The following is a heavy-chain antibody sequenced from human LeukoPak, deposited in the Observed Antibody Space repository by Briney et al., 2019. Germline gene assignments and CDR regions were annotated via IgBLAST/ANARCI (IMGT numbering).Heavy chain of an antibody. CDR2: IKQDGSET. D-gene: IGHD6-19*01. CDR3: TRVIVAVPGYFDYFDF. Sequence: GGSLRLSCAASGFTFSSYWMSWVRQAPGKGLEWMTSIKQDGSETRYVGSVKGRFTVSRDNARNALYLQMNSLRVEDTAVYYCTRVIVAVPGYFDYFDFWGQGALVTVSS. V-gene: IGHV3-7*01. J-gene: IGHJ4*02. CDR1: GFTFSSYW.